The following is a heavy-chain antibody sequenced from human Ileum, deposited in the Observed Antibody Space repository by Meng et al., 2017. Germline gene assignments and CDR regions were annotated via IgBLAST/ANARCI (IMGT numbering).Heavy chain of an antibody. J-gene: IGHJ4*02. Sequence: VRLGEAGGGLVQPGGSLRLSCAASGFAFSSYWMHWVRQVPGKGLVWVSRITPDGRTTNYADSVKGRFTISRDNAKNTLYLQMNSLRAEDTAVYYCVRDKDGYDYWGQGTLVTVSS. CDR1: GFAFSSYW. CDR2: ITPDGRTT. V-gene: IGHV3-74*01. CDR3: VRDKDGYDY. D-gene: IGHD5-24*01.